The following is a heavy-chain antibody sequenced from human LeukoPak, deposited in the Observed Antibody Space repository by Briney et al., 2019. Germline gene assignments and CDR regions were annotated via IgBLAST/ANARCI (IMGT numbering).Heavy chain of an antibody. CDR1: GFTFSSYS. Sequence: GGSLRLSCAASGFTFSSYSMNWVRQAPGKGLEWVSYISSSSSTIYYADSVKGRFTTSRDNAKNSLYLQMNSLRAEDTAVYYCARWYSSTGDLFDYWGQGTLVTVSS. V-gene: IGHV3-48*04. CDR2: ISSSSSTI. J-gene: IGHJ4*02. D-gene: IGHD6-13*01. CDR3: ARWYSSTGDLFDY.